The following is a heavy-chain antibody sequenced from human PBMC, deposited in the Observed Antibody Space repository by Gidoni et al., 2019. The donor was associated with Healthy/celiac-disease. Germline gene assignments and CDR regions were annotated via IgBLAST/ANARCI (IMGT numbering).Heavy chain of an antibody. CDR2: IYSGGST. D-gene: IGHD6-19*01. J-gene: IGHJ6*02. CDR3: ARVRSDSSGWYPYYYYYGMDV. CDR1: GFTVSSNY. V-gene: IGHV3-53*01. Sequence: EVQLVESGGGLIQPGGSLRLPCAASGFTVSSNYMSWVRQAPGKGLEWVSVIYSGGSTYYADSVKGRFTISRDNSKNTLYLQMNSLRAEDTAVYYCARVRSDSSGWYPYYYYYGMDVWGQGTTVTVSS.